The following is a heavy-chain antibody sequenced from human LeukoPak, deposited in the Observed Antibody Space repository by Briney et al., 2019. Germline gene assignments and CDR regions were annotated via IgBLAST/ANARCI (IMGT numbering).Heavy chain of an antibody. D-gene: IGHD3-22*01. J-gene: IGHJ4*02. CDR1: GFDFGAYE. CDR3: TTLGYHLDS. CDR2: FAGSDTTK. V-gene: IGHV3-48*03. Sequence: GGSLRLSCAASGFDFGAYEMNWVRQAPGKGLEWVAYFAGSDTTKYYADSVRGRFTISRDNAKSSLYLQMNSLRAEDTALYYCTTLGYHLDSWGQGTLVTVSS.